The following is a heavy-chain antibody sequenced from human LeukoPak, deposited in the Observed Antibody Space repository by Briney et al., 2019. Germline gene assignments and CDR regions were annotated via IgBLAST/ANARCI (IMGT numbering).Heavy chain of an antibody. CDR2: ISSNGGST. V-gene: IGHV3-64*01. CDR3: ARERSSSSGTAFDI. D-gene: IGHD6-6*01. Sequence: PGGSLRLSCAASGFTFSSYAMHWVRQAPGKGLEYVSAISSNGGSTYYANSVKGRFTISRDNSKNTLYLQMGSLRAEDMAVYYCARERSSSSGTAFDIWGQGTMVTVSS. J-gene: IGHJ3*02. CDR1: GFTFSSYA.